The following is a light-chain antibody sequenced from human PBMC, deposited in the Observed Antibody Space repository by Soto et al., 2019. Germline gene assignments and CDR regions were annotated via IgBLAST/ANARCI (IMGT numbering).Light chain of an antibody. CDR1: QSVSIN. Sequence: EVVVTQSPATLSVSPGERATLSCRASQSVSINLAWYQQKPGQAPRLLIYGASTRATGIPARFSGSGSGTDFTLTISRLEPEDFAVYYCQQYGSSGTFGQGTKVDIK. CDR3: QQYGSSGT. V-gene: IGKV3-15*01. J-gene: IGKJ1*01. CDR2: GAS.